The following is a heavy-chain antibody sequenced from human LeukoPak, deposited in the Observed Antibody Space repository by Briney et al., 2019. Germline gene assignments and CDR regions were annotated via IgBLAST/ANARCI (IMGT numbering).Heavy chain of an antibody. D-gene: IGHD2-2*01. CDR1: GYTFTCYY. CDR3: ARGSCTSTSCYSKGIDY. Sequence: ASVKVSCKASGYTFTCYYMHWVRQAPGQGLEWMGWINPNSGDTNYAQKFQGRVTMTRDTSISTAYMELSRLRSDDTAVYYCARGSCTSTSCYSKGIDYWGQGTLVTVSS. J-gene: IGHJ4*02. V-gene: IGHV1-2*02. CDR2: INPNSGDT.